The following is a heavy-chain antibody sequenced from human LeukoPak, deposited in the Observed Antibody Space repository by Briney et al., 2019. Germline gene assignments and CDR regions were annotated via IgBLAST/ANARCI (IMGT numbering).Heavy chain of an antibody. CDR1: GFTFSSYA. CDR2: ISGSGDST. Sequence: PGGSLRLSCAASGFTFSSYAMSWVRQAPGKGLEWVSTISGSGDSTDYADSVKGRFTISRDNSKNTLYLQMNSLRAEDTAVYYCAKLRRYYHILTGYSYYHYMHVWGKGTTVTVSS. V-gene: IGHV3-23*01. J-gene: IGHJ6*03. D-gene: IGHD3-9*01. CDR3: AKLRRYYHILTGYSYYHYMHV.